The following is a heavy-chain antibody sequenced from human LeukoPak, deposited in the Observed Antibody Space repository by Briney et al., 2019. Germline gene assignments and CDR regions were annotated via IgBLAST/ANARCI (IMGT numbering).Heavy chain of an antibody. D-gene: IGHD3-10*01. CDR2: INTSGST. Sequence: SETLSLTCTVSGVSISSYYWSWIRQPAGKGLEWIGRINTSGSTNYNPSLKSRVTMSVDTSKNQFSLKLSSVTAADTAVYYCARSMVREDFDYWGQGTLVTVSS. CDR1: GVSISSYY. J-gene: IGHJ4*02. V-gene: IGHV4-4*07. CDR3: ARSMVREDFDY.